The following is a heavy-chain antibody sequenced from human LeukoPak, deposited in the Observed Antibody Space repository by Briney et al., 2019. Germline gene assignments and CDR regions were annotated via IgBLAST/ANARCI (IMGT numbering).Heavy chain of an antibody. CDR2: IIPLFGTA. Sequence: GSSVKVSCKASGGTFITYAVNWVRQAPGQGLEWMGGIIPLFGTANYAQKFQGRVTITTDGSTSTAYMELSSLRSEDTAIYYCARVFARGGEISGSYYYYWGQGTLVTVSS. J-gene: IGHJ4*02. V-gene: IGHV1-69*05. D-gene: IGHD3-10*01. CDR1: GGTFITYA. CDR3: ARVFARGGEISGSYYYY.